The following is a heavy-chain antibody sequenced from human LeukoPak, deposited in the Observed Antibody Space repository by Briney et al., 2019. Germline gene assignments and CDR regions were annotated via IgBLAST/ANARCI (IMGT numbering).Heavy chain of an antibody. CDR1: GYTFTENY. CDR2: INPYTGDA. Sequence: ASVKVSCKASGYTFTENYIHWVRQAPGHGLEWMGLINPYTGDANYTEKFQGRVTMTRDTSVSTAYMHLSRLRSDDTAVYYCARGKSGFSPWGQGTPVIVSS. D-gene: IGHD3-22*01. V-gene: IGHV1-2*02. CDR3: ARGKSGFSP. J-gene: IGHJ4*02.